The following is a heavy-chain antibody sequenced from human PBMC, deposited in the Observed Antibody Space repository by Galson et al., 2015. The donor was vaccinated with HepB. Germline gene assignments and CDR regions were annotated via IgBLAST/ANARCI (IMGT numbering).Heavy chain of an antibody. D-gene: IGHD1-20*01. CDR2: ISGSGGST. V-gene: IGHV3-23*01. Sequence: SLRLSCAASGFTFGNYAMSWVRQAPGKGLEWVSTISGSGGSTYYADSVKGRFTISRDNSKNTLYLQMNSLRAEDTAVYYCAKDASLISGYFHYWGQGTLVTVSS. CDR1: GFTFGNYA. CDR3: AKDASLISGYFHY. J-gene: IGHJ4*02.